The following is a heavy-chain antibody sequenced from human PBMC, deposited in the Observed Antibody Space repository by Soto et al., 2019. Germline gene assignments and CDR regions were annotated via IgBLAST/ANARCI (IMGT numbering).Heavy chain of an antibody. CDR1: GGSISSSSYY. V-gene: IGHV4-39*01. CDR3: ARQRYQANWFDP. Sequence: LSLTCTVSGGSISSSSYYWGWIRQPPGKGLEWIGSIYYSGSTYYNPSLKSRVTISVDTSKNQFSLKLSSVTAADMAVYYCARQRYQANWFDPWGQGTLVTVSS. CDR2: IYYSGST. J-gene: IGHJ5*02. D-gene: IGHD2-2*01.